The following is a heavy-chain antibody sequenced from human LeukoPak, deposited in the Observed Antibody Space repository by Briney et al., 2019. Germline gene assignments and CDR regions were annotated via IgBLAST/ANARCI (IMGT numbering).Heavy chain of an antibody. D-gene: IGHD4-23*01. CDR1: GGSFSGYY. Sequence: KASETLSLTCAVYGGSFSGYYWSWIRQPPGKGLEWIGEINHSGSTDYNPSLKSRVTISVDTSKNQFSLKLSSVTAADTAVYYCAMYMTTVVPRAFSSWGQGTLVTVSS. CDR2: INHSGST. J-gene: IGHJ5*02. V-gene: IGHV4-34*01. CDR3: AMYMTTVVPRAFSS.